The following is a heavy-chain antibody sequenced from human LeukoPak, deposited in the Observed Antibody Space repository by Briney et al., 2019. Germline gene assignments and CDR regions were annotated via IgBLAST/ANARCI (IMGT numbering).Heavy chain of an antibody. Sequence: PGGSLRFSCAASGFTFSSYGMHWVRQAPGKGLEWVAFIRYDGSNKYYADSVKGRFTISRDNSKNTLYLQMNSLRAEDTAVYYCAKEWVEDIVVVVAATRTASIDYWGQGTLVTVSS. CDR2: IRYDGSNK. CDR3: AKEWVEDIVVVVAATRTASIDY. J-gene: IGHJ4*02. V-gene: IGHV3-30*02. CDR1: GFTFSSYG. D-gene: IGHD2-15*01.